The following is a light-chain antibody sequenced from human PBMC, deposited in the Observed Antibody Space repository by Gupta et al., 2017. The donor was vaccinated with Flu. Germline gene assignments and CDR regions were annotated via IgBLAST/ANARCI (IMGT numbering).Light chain of an antibody. J-gene: IGLJ1*01. Sequence: SYELTQPPSVSVSPGQTATITCSGDALSKKFVYWYQQKSGQAPLLVIYEDTKRASGIPERFSGSSSGTVVTLSINGAHVEDEADYYCYSSDSDGHLYVFGSGTKVTAL. CDR2: EDT. CDR1: ALSKKF. V-gene: IGLV3-10*01. CDR3: YSSDSDGHLYV.